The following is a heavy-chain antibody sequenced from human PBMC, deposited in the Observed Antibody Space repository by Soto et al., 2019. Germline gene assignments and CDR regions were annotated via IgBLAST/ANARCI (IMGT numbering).Heavy chain of an antibody. CDR2: ISGTASRT. D-gene: IGHD3-9*01. CDR1: GFTPTATR. V-gene: IGHV3-23*01. J-gene: IGHJ4*02. CDR3: ATSFRYFDN. Sequence: PGGSLRLSWAGSGFTPTATRLSWVRQPPGKGLEWVTTISGTASRTYYVDSVKGRFFISRDNSKNTVTLQMNNLTLDDTAVYYCATSFRYFDNWGQGTRVTVSS.